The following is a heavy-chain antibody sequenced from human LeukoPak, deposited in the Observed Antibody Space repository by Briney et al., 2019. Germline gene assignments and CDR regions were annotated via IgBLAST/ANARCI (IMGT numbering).Heavy chain of an antibody. J-gene: IGHJ3*02. D-gene: IGHD3-22*01. CDR2: ISSSGST. V-gene: IGHV4-61*02. Sequence: SETLSLTCTVSGDSISSGDYYWSWIRQPAGKGLEWIGRISSSGSTNYNPSLKSRVTISVDTSKNQVYLKLSSVTAADTAVYFCAKFYFDSSGYYDVFDIWGQGTMVTVSS. CDR3: AKFYFDSSGYYDVFDI. CDR1: GDSISSGDYY.